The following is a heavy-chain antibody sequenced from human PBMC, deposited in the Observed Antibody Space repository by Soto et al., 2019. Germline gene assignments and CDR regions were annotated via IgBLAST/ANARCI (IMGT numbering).Heavy chain of an antibody. CDR2: INPKTGDT. Sequence: QVQLVQSGAEVKKPGASMKVSCKASGYIFTGHFMHWVRLAPGQGLEWMGWINPKTGDTGYAQKFQGRGTLTRDTSINTAYMDLNSLISDDTAVYYCVRGGSMTVAGTLKTPVDIWGQGTMVTVSS. J-gene: IGHJ3*02. CDR1: GYIFTGHF. CDR3: VRGGSMTVAGTLKTPVDI. V-gene: IGHV1-2*02. D-gene: IGHD6-19*01.